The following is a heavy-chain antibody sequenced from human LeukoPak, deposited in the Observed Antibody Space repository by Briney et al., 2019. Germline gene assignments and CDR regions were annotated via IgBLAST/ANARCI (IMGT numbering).Heavy chain of an antibody. Sequence: QAGGSLRLSCAASGFTFSSYAMSWVRQAPGKGLEWVSAISGSGGSTYYADSVKGRFTISRDNSKNTLYLQMNSLRAEDTAVYYCAKGSAYSSGWYDYWGQGTLVTVSS. V-gene: IGHV3-23*01. J-gene: IGHJ4*02. D-gene: IGHD6-19*01. CDR3: AKGSAYSSGWYDY. CDR2: ISGSGGST. CDR1: GFTFSSYA.